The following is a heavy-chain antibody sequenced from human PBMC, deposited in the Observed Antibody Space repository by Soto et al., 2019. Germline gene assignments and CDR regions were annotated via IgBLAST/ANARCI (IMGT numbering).Heavy chain of an antibody. J-gene: IGHJ6*02. CDR2: IYTSGST. CDR3: ARHGEYEGYGMDG. D-gene: IGHD4-17*01. CDR1: GGSISSYY. V-gene: IGHV4-4*07. Sequence: SETLSLTCTVSGGSISSYYWSWIRQPAGKALEWIGRIYTSGSTNYNPSLKSRITMSVDTSKNQFSLKLSSVTAADTAVYYCARHGEYEGYGMDGWGQGTTVTVSS.